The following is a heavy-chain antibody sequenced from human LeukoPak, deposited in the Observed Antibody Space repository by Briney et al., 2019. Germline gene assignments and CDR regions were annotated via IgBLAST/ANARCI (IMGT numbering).Heavy chain of an antibody. Sequence: GESLKISCKGSGYSFTSYWIGWVRQMPGKGLERMGIIYPGDSDTRYSPSFQGQVTISADKSISTAYLQWSSLKASDTAMYYCARTTYYDFWSGYYTPYYFDYWGQGTLVTVSS. J-gene: IGHJ4*02. CDR1: GYSFTSYW. D-gene: IGHD3-3*01. V-gene: IGHV5-51*01. CDR3: ARTTYYDFWSGYYTPYYFDY. CDR2: IYPGDSDT.